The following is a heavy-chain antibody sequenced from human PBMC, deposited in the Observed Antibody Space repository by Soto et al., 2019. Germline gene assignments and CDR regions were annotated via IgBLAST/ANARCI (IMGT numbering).Heavy chain of an antibody. CDR2: TYYRSKWYS. J-gene: IGHJ4*02. D-gene: IGHD6-19*01. CDR3: ARGSYYSGWV. V-gene: IGHV6-1*01. Sequence: PSQTLSLTCAISGESVSSTSTAWSWIRQSPSRGLEWLGRTYYRSKWYSDYAVSVKSRITINPDTSKNQFSLQLNSVTPEDTAVYYCARGSYYSGWVWGQGTLVTVSS. CDR1: GESVSSTSTA.